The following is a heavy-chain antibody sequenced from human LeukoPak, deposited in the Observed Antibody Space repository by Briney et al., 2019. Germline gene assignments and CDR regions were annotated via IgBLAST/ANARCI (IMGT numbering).Heavy chain of an antibody. V-gene: IGHV1-18*01. CDR1: GYTFTTYG. CDR3: AREMWCSGGNCYLNTFDI. D-gene: IGHD2-15*01. J-gene: IGHJ3*02. CDR2: ISPSSGRT. Sequence: ASVKVSCKASGYTFTTYGIIWARQAPGQGLEWMAYISPSSGRTTSAQKIQGRVTVTTDTSTRTAYMELRSLRSDDTAVYYCAREMWCSGGNCYLNTFDIWGQGTMVTVSS.